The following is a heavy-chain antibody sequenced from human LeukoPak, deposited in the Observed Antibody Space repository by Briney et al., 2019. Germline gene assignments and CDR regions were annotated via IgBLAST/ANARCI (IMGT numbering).Heavy chain of an antibody. CDR2: IYYSGRT. CDR3: ARVGGDGYAVFDY. Sequence: SETLSLTCTASGGSISSHYWSWIRQPPGKGLEWIGYIYYSGRTNYNPSLKSRVTISVDTSKNQFSLKLSSVTAADTAVYYCARVGGDGYAVFDYWGQGTLVTVSS. D-gene: IGHD5-24*01. J-gene: IGHJ4*02. CDR1: GGSISSHY. V-gene: IGHV4-59*11.